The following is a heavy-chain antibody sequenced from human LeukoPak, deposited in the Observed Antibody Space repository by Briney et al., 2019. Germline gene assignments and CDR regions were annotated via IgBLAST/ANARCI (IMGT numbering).Heavy chain of an antibody. CDR3: ARRSSEDFPDY. V-gene: IGHV5-51*01. D-gene: IGHD2-2*01. J-gene: IGHJ4*02. CDR1: GYSFTNYW. CDR2: IYPGDSDT. Sequence: GESLKISCKGYGYSFTNYWIGWVRQMPGKGLEWMGIIYPGDSDTRYNPSFQGQVTISADKSISTAYVQWSSLKASDTAIYYCARRSSEDFPDYWGQGTQVTVSS.